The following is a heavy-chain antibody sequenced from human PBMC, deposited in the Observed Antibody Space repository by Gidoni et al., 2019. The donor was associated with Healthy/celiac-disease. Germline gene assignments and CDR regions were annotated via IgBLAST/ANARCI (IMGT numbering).Heavy chain of an antibody. CDR3: TTFPYCSGGSCYYYCDY. J-gene: IGHJ4*02. CDR2: IKSKTDGGTT. Sequence: EVQLVESGGGLVQPGGSLRLSCAASEFTFSNAWTSWVRQAPGKGLEWVGRIKSKTDGGTTEYSETVRGRCTISRDDSKNTLYLQMNSLKTEDTAVYYCTTFPYCSGGSCYYYCDYWGQGTLVTVSS. V-gene: IGHV3-15*01. CDR1: EFTFSNAW. D-gene: IGHD2-15*01.